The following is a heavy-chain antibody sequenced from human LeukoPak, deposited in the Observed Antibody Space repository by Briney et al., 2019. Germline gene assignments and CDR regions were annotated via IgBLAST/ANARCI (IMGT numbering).Heavy chain of an antibody. Sequence: GGPLRLSCAASGFTFSSYGMHWVRQAPGKGLEGVAVISYDGSNKYYAASVKGRFTISRDNSKNTLYLQMNSLRAEDTAVYYCAKDSITGTVRYFDYWGQGTLVTVHS. J-gene: IGHJ4*02. CDR2: ISYDGSNK. D-gene: IGHD1-7*01. CDR3: AKDSITGTVRYFDY. V-gene: IGHV3-30*18. CDR1: GFTFSSYG.